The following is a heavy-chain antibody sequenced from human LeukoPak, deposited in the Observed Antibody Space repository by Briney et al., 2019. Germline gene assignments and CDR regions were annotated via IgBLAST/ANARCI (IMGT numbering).Heavy chain of an antibody. D-gene: IGHD3-3*01. CDR3: ARLTYDFWSGYYWRGYYMDV. Sequence: TSETLSLTCAVSGDSFSGYYWTWIRQPPGKGLEWIGEINHSGSTKYNPSLKSRVTISVDTSKNHFSLKVSSVTAADTAVYYCARLTYDFWSGYYWRGYYMDVWGKGTTVTVSS. V-gene: IGHV4-34*01. CDR2: INHSGST. CDR1: GDSFSGYY. J-gene: IGHJ6*03.